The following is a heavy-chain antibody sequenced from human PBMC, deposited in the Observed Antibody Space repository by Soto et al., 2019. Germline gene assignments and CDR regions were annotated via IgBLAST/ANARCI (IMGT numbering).Heavy chain of an antibody. D-gene: IGHD4-17*01. Sequence: EVQLVESGGGLVQPGRSLRLSCAASGFTFDDYAMHWVRQAPGKGLEWVSGISWNSGSIGYADSVKGRFTISRDNAKNSLYLQMNSLRAEDTALYYCAKDLGMTTVTTERGFGMDVWGQGTTVTVSS. V-gene: IGHV3-9*01. CDR3: AKDLGMTTVTTERGFGMDV. CDR2: ISWNSGSI. J-gene: IGHJ6*02. CDR1: GFTFDDYA.